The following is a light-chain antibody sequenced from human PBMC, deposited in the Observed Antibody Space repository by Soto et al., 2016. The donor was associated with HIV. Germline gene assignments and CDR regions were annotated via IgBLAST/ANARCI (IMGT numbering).Light chain of an antibody. CDR2: GAS. Sequence: DIQMTQSPSSLSASVGDRVIITCRASQNINNYLNWYQQKQGKAPKLLIYGASSLQNGVPSRFSGSGSGTDFILTISSVQPEDFATYYCQQSYSTPQFTFGPGLSGCQT. CDR1: QNINNY. J-gene: IGKJ3*01. CDR3: QQSYSTPQFT. V-gene: IGKV1-39*01.